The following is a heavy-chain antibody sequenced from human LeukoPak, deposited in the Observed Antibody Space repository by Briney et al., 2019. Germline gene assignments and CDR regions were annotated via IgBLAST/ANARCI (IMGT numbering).Heavy chain of an antibody. CDR3: ARGLDDFWSGYYLDY. Sequence: PGGSLRLSCAAPGFTVSSNYMSWVRQAPGKGLEWVSVIYSGSSTYYADSVKGRFTISRDNSKNTLYPQMHSLRAEYTAVYYCARGLDDFWSGYYLDYWGQGTLVTVSS. J-gene: IGHJ4*02. CDR2: IYSGSST. CDR1: GFTVSSNY. D-gene: IGHD3-3*01. V-gene: IGHV3-53*01.